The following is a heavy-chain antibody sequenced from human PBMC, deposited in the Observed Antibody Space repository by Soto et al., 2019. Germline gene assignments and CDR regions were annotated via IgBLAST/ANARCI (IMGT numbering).Heavy chain of an antibody. CDR1: GGSISGSYYY. J-gene: IGHJ4*02. CDR3: ATSQKGYNWNYFDH. CDR2: VFYTGFT. V-gene: IGHV4-39*01. Sequence: LSLTCAASGGSISGSYYYWAWLRQSPGKGPEWIGSVFYTGFTSYNPSLESRVSVSVDTSKSQFSLKLSAVTAADTAVYYCATSQKGYNWNYFDHWGQGALVTVSS. D-gene: IGHD1-20*01.